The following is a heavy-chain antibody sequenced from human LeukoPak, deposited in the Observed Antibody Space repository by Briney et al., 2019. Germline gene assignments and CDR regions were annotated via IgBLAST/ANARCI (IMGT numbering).Heavy chain of an antibody. J-gene: IGHJ4*02. CDR2: ISGTGDTM. D-gene: IGHD2-21*02. Sequence: PGGSLRLSCATSGFTFSRYWMHWVRQAPGKGLEWVSHISGTGDTMYYADSVKGRFTISRDNAKNSLFLQMNSLRDEDTAVYYCARDLASCGGDCHVDYWGQGTLVTVSS. CDR3: ARDLASCGGDCHVDY. V-gene: IGHV3-48*02. CDR1: GFTFSRYW.